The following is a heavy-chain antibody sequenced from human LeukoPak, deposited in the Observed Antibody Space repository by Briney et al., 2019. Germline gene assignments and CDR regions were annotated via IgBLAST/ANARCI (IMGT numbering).Heavy chain of an antibody. J-gene: IGHJ6*03. CDR1: GYTFTSYG. CDR3: ARGKGDGLGYYYYYMDV. V-gene: IGHV1-18*01. Sequence: GASVKVSCKASGYTFTSYGISWVRQAPGQGLEWMGWISAYNGNTNYAQKLQGRVTMTTDTSTSTAYMELRSPRSDDTAVYYCARGKGDGLGYYYYYMDVWGKGTTVTVSS. CDR2: ISAYNGNT. D-gene: IGHD3-16*01.